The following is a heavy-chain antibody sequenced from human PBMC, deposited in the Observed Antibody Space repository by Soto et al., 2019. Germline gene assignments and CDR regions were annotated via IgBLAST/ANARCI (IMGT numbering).Heavy chain of an antibody. Sequence: SETLSLTCAVYGGSFSGYYWSWIRQPPGKGLEWIGEINHSGSTNYNPSLKSRVTISVDTSKNQFSLKLSSVTAADTAVYYCARLWIQPHSSFDYWGQGTLVTVSS. CDR2: INHSGST. CDR1: GGSFSGYY. D-gene: IGHD5-18*01. CDR3: ARLWIQPHSSFDY. V-gene: IGHV4-34*01. J-gene: IGHJ4*02.